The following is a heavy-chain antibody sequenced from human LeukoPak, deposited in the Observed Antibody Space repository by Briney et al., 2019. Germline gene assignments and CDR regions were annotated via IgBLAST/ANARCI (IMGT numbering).Heavy chain of an antibody. CDR2: ISGSGGST. CDR3: AKVGSGGYSYGADYYYDYMDV. V-gene: IGHV3-23*01. CDR1: GFTFDDYG. D-gene: IGHD5-18*01. Sequence: GGSLRLSCAASGFTFDDYGMSWVRQAPGKGLEWVSAISGSGGSTYYADSVKGRFTISRDNSYNTLYLQMNSLRVEDTAVYYCAKVGSGGYSYGADYYYDYMDVWGKGTTVTISS. J-gene: IGHJ6*03.